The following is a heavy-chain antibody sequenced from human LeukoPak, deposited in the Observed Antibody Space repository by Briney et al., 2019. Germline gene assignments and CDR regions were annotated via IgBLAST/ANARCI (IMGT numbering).Heavy chain of an antibody. CDR1: GGSISSYY. Sequence: SETLSLTCTVSGGSISSYYWSWIRQPPGKGLEWIGYIYYSGSTNYNPSLKSRVTISVDTSKNQFSLKLSSVTAADTAAYYCARDRSYYYDSSGYYDAFDIWGQGTMVTVSS. CDR3: ARDRSYYYDSSGYYDAFDI. V-gene: IGHV4-59*01. D-gene: IGHD3-22*01. J-gene: IGHJ3*02. CDR2: IYYSGST.